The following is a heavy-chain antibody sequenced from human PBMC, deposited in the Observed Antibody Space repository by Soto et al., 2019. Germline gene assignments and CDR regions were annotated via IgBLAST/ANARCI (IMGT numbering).Heavy chain of an antibody. V-gene: IGHV4-30-4*01. J-gene: IGHJ5*02. Sequence: QVQLQESGPGLVKPSQTLSLTCTVSGGSISSGDYYWSWSRQPPGKGLEWIGYINYSGSTNYNPSLKSRTAISVDTSKNQFSLKLSSVTAADTAVYYCDRGGDWLDHWGQGTLVTVSS. CDR1: GGSISSGDYY. CDR2: INYSGST. CDR3: DRGGDWLDH.